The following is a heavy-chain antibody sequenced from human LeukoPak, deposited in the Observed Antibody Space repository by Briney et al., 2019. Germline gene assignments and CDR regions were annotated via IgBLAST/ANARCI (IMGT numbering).Heavy chain of an antibody. CDR1: GGSISSSSYY. D-gene: IGHD6-13*01. J-gene: IGHJ3*02. CDR2: IYYSGST. CDR3: AMYSSSWYGADAFDI. V-gene: IGHV4-39*01. Sequence: PSETLSLTCTASGGSISSSSYYWGWIRQPPGKGLEWIGSIYYSGSTYYNPSLKSRVTISVDTSKNQFSLKLSSVTAADTAVYYCAMYSSSWYGADAFDIWGQGTMVTVSS.